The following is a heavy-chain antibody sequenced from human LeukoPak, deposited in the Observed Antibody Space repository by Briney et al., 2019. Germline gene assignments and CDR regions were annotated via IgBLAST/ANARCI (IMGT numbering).Heavy chain of an antibody. CDR2: VSYSGSS. D-gene: IGHD7-27*01. J-gene: IGHJ4*02. CDR1: GGSISNYY. CDR3: ARLQGRGDNYLDY. V-gene: IGHV4-59*08. Sequence: PSETLSLTCTVSGGSISNYYWSWIRQPPGKRLEWIGYVSYSGSSSSSPSLESRVTISVDMSKNQFSLRLSSVTASDTAVYYCARLQGRGDNYLDYWGQGTPVTVSS.